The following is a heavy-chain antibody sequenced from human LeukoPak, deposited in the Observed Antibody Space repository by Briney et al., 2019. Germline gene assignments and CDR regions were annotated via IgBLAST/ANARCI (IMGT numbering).Heavy chain of an antibody. CDR1: GGSISSGSYS. CDR2: IYTSGST. V-gene: IGHV4-61*02. D-gene: IGHD6-19*01. J-gene: IGHJ3*02. Sequence: PSQTLSLTCTVSGGSISSGSYSWSWIRQPPGKGLKWIGRIYTSGSTNYTPPLKSQSTIPVNTSKNRFPRKLSSLPAADTAVYYCARDPIAVAGTDDFDIWGQGTMVTVSS. CDR3: ARDPIAVAGTDDFDI.